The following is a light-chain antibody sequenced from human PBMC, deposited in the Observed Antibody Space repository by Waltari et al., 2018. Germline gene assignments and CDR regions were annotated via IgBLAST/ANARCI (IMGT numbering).Light chain of an antibody. Sequence: EIVMTQSPATLSVSPGERATLSCRASQCVSSNLAWYQQKPGQAPRLLIYGASTRATGIPARFSGSGSGTEFTLTISSLQSEDFAVYSCQQYNNWPGTFGQGTKVEIK. CDR1: QCVSSN. J-gene: IGKJ1*01. CDR3: QQYNNWPGT. V-gene: IGKV3-15*01. CDR2: GAS.